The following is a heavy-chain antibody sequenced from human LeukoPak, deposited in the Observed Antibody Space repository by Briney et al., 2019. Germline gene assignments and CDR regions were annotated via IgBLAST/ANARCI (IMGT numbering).Heavy chain of an antibody. Sequence: GGSLRLSCAASGFTFSSYAMHWVRQAPGKGLEWVAVISYGGSNKYYADSVKGRFTISRDNSKNTLYLQMNSLRAEDTAVYYCTKGGYYYGSGSYYPDYWGQGTLVTVSS. CDR3: TKGGYYYGSGSYYPDY. CDR2: ISYGGSNK. CDR1: GFTFSSYA. D-gene: IGHD3-10*01. J-gene: IGHJ4*02. V-gene: IGHV3-30*07.